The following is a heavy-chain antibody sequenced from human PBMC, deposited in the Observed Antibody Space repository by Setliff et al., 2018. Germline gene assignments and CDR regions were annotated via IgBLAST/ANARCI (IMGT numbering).Heavy chain of an antibody. Sequence: GGSLRLSCAASGFDFKTHWMDWVRQAPGKGLEWVASITHDGSKTYILDSVRGRFTISRDGSKSTLYLDMSSLRSEDTAVYYCAKVLDTTGYYYFDFWGQGTLVTVSS. CDR3: AKVLDTTGYYYFDF. D-gene: IGHD3-22*01. J-gene: IGHJ4*02. CDR2: ITHDGSKT. CDR1: GFDFKTHW. V-gene: IGHV3-7*01.